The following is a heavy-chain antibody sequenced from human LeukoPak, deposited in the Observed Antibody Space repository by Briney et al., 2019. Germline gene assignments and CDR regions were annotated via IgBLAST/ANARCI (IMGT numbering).Heavy chain of an antibody. CDR1: GGTFSSYA. Sequence: ASVKVSCKASGGTFSSYAISWVRQAPGQGLEWMGGIIPISGTANYAQKFQGRVTITADESTSTAYMELSSLRPEDTAVYYCASILSLQLWLHQWGQGTLVTVSS. J-gene: IGHJ4*02. CDR3: ASILSLQLWLHQ. D-gene: IGHD5-18*01. V-gene: IGHV1-69*01. CDR2: IIPISGTA.